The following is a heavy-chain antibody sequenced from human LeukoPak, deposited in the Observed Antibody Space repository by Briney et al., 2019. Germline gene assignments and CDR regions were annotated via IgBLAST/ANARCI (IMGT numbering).Heavy chain of an antibody. J-gene: IGHJ4*02. CDR2: IRSKPNSYTT. CDR1: GFTFSGFY. CDR3: TRQDCSGGSCSYVDY. V-gene: IGHV3-73*01. Sequence: GGSLRLSCAASGFTFSGFYMHWVRQASGKGLEWVGLIRSKPNSYTTVYAASVQGSFTISRDDSKNTAYLQMNSLKAEDTAVYYCTRQDCSGGSCSYVDYWGQGTLVTVSS. D-gene: IGHD2-15*01.